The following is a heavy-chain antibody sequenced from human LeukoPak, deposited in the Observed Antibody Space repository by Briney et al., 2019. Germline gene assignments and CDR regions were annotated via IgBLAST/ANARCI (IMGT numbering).Heavy chain of an antibody. CDR1: GFTFSSYW. CDR2: INSDGSAT. CDR3: TRDHGLDV. J-gene: IGHJ6*02. Sequence: GGSLRLSCAASGFTFSSYWMSWVRQAPGKGLMWVSQINSDGSATSCADPVKGRCTISRDNAKNMLYLEMNSLRVEDTAVYFCTRDHGLDVWGQGTTVTVSS. V-gene: IGHV3-74*01.